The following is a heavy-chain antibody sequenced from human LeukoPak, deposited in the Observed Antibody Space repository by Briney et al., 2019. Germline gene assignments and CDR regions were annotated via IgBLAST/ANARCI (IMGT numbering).Heavy chain of an antibody. CDR3: AASGYLRVDAFDI. D-gene: IGHD3-3*01. CDR2: FDPEDGET. J-gene: IGHJ3*02. V-gene: IGHV1-24*01. CDR1: GYTLTELS. Sequence: ASVKVSCKVSGYTLTELSMRWVRQAPGKGLEWMGGFDPEDGETIYAQKFQGRVTMTEDTSTDTAYMELSSLRSEDTAVYYCAASGYLRVDAFDIWGQGTMVTVSS.